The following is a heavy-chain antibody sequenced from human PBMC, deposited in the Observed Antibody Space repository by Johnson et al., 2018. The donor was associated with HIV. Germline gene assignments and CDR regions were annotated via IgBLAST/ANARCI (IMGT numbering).Heavy chain of an antibody. CDR1: GFSFDDFG. J-gene: IGHJ3*02. CDR2: ISWNSGNI. V-gene: IGHV3-20*04. Sequence: VQLVESGGVVVQPGGSLRLSCAASGFSFDDFGMSWVRQAPGKGLEWVSGISWNSGNIGYADSVKGRFTISRDNAKNSLYLQMNSLRAEDTAVYYCAKAVAARPQGNDGAFDIWGQGTMVTVSS. CDR3: AKAVAARPQGNDGAFDI. D-gene: IGHD6-6*01.